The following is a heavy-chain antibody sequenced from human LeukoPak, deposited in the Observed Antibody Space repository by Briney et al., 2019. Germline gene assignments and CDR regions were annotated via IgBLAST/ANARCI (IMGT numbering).Heavy chain of an antibody. CDR1: GFTFSNAW. CDR3: TTAQWELLHY. Sequence: GGSLRLSCAASGFTFSNAWMSWVRQAPGKGLEWVGRIKSKTDDGTTDYAAPVKGRFTISRDDSKNTLYLQMNSLKTEDTAVYYCTTAQWELLHYWGQGTLVTVSS. J-gene: IGHJ4*02. D-gene: IGHD1-26*01. V-gene: IGHV3-15*01. CDR2: IKSKTDDGTT.